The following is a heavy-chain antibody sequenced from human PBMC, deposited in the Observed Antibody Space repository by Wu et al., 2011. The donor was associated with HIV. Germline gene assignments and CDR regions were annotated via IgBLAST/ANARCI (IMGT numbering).Heavy chain of an antibody. CDR2: INPNNGVT. Sequence: QVQLVQSGAEVKKPGASVKVSCKASGYSFTGYYINWVRQAPGQGLEWMGWINPNNGVTNFAQKFQGRVTMTRDTSISTAYMELSRLRSDDTAIYYCATPRRWLEGHGAYDVWGQGTLVTVSS. D-gene: IGHD6-19*01. CDR3: ATPRRWLEGHGAYDV. J-gene: IGHJ3*01. V-gene: IGHV1-2*02. CDR1: GYSFTGYY.